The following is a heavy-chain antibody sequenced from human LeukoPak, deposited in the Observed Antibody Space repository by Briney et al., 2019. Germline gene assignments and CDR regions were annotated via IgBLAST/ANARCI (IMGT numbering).Heavy chain of an antibody. V-gene: IGHV3-48*02. D-gene: IGHD3-10*01. CDR1: GFTFSSYG. CDR3: ARGEGPDYYGSGSYYNY. CDR2: ISSSSSTI. Sequence: GGSLRLSCAASGFTFSSYGMHWVRQAPGKGLEWVSYISSSSSTIYYADSVKGRFTISRDNAKNSLYLQMNSLRDEDTAVYYCARGEGPDYYGSGSYYNYWGQGTLVTVSS. J-gene: IGHJ4*02.